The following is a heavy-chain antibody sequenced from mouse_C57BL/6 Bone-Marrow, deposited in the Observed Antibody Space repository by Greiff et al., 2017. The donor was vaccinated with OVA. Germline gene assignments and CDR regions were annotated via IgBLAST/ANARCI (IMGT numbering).Heavy chain of an antibody. CDR2: IDPSDSYT. Sequence: QVQLQQPGAELVRPGTSVKLSCKASGYTFTSYWMHWVKQRPGQGLEWIGVIDPSDSYTNYNQKFKGKATLTVDTSSSTAYMQLSSLTSEDSAVYYCAREVVGYWGQGTTLTVSS. CDR1: GYTFTSYW. V-gene: IGHV1-59*01. D-gene: IGHD1-1*01. CDR3: AREVVGY. J-gene: IGHJ2*01.